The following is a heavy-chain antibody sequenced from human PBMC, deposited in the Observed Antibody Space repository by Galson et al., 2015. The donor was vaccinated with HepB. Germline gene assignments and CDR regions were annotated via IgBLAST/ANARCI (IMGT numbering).Heavy chain of an antibody. J-gene: IGHJ4*02. Sequence: SLRLSCAASGFTFDDYAMHWVRQAPGKGLEWVSGISWNSGSIGYADSVKGRFTISRDNAKNSLYLQMNSLRAEDTALYYCAKVKGENWVVVGGGYFDYWGQGTLVTVSS. CDR2: ISWNSGSI. CDR1: GFTFDDYA. CDR3: AKVKGENWVVVGGGYFDY. V-gene: IGHV3-9*01. D-gene: IGHD2-15*01.